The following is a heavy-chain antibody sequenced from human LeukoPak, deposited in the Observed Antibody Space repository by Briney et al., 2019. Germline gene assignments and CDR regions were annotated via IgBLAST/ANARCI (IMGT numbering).Heavy chain of an antibody. D-gene: IGHD4-17*01. CDR3: ATDPTVTTLDDLYYFDY. V-gene: IGHV1-46*01. J-gene: IGHJ4*02. Sequence: GASVKVSCKASGYTFTSYYMHWVRQAPGQGLEWMGIINPSGGSTSYAQKFQGRVTMTRDTSTSTVYMELSSLRSEDTAVYYCATDPTVTTLDDLYYFDYWGQGTLVTVSS. CDR1: GYTFTSYY. CDR2: INPSGGST.